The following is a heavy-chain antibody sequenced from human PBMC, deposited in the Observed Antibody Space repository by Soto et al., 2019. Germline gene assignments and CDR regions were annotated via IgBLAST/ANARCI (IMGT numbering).Heavy chain of an antibody. D-gene: IGHD6-13*01. CDR1: GFTFSSYG. Sequence: GGPLRLSCAASGFTFSSYGMHWVRQAPGKGLEWVAVISYDGSNKYYADSVKGRFTISRDNSKNTLYLQMNSLRAEDTAVYYCAKVGSSSWYWFDPWGQGTLVTVSS. J-gene: IGHJ5*02. V-gene: IGHV3-30*18. CDR3: AKVGSSSWYWFDP. CDR2: ISYDGSNK.